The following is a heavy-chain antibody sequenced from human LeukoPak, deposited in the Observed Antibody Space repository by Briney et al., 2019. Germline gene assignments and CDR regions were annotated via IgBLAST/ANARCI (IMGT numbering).Heavy chain of an antibody. CDR3: ARGGYSDYDSNY. V-gene: IGHV1-2*02. CDR1: GYTFTGYY. J-gene: IGHJ4*02. Sequence: ASVKVSCKASGYTFTGYYMHWVRQAPGQGLEWMGWINPNSGDTNYAQKFQGRVTMTRDTSITTAYMELSGLRSDDTAVYYCARGGYSDYDSNYWGQGTLVTVSS. CDR2: INPNSGDT. D-gene: IGHD5-12*01.